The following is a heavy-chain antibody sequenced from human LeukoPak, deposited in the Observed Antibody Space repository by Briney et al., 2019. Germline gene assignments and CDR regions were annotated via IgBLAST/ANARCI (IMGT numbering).Heavy chain of an antibody. D-gene: IGHD1-26*01. CDR1: EFTFNNSA. Sequence: GRSLRLSCAASEFTFNNSAMHWVRQAPGKGLEWMAVISYDGSSEYYADSVKGRFTISRGNSKNTLYLQMDSLRAEDTAVYYCARDRSVGTTFMDPPGLWGQGTLVTVSS. CDR3: ARDRSVGTTFMDPPGL. J-gene: IGHJ4*02. V-gene: IGHV3-30-3*01. CDR2: ISYDGSSE.